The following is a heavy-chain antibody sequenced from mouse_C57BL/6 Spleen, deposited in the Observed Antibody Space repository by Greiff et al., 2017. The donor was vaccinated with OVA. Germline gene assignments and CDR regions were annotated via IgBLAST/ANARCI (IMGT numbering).Heavy chain of an antibody. D-gene: IGHD1-1*01. Sequence: VQLQQPGAELVKPGASVKLSCKASGYTFTSYWMQWVKQRPGQGLEWIGEIDPSDSYTNYNQKFKGKATLTVDTSSSTAYMQLSSLTSEDSAVYYCASHYCSMDYWGQGTSVTVSS. CDR3: ASHYCSMDY. CDR2: IDPSDSYT. J-gene: IGHJ4*01. CDR1: GYTFTSYW. V-gene: IGHV1-50*01.